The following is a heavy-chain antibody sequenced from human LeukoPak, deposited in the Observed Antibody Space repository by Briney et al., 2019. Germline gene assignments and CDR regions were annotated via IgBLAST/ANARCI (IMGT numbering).Heavy chain of an antibody. V-gene: IGHV3-48*02. D-gene: IGHD4-17*01. CDR3: ARDSTVTELDY. CDR2: ISSSSSTI. J-gene: IGHJ4*02. CDR1: GFTFSSYS. Sequence: GGSLRLSCAASGFTFSSYSMNWVRQAPGKGLEWVSYISSSSSTIYYADSVKGRFTISGDNAKNSLYLQMNSLGDEDTAVYYCARDSTVTELDYWGQGTLVTVSS.